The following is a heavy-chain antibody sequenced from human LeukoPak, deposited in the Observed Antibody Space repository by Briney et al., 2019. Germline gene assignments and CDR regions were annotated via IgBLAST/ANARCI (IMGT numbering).Heavy chain of an antibody. J-gene: IGHJ1*01. D-gene: IGHD1-26*01. CDR2: INPNSGGT. CDR1: GYTFTGYY. Sequence: ASVKVSCKASGYTFTGYYMIWVRQAPGQGLEWMGWINPNSGGTTYAQKFQGRVTMTRDTSVSTAYLELNRLTSDDTAVYYCARDGTVGRFWGQGTLVTVSS. V-gene: IGHV1-2*02. CDR3: ARDGTVGRF.